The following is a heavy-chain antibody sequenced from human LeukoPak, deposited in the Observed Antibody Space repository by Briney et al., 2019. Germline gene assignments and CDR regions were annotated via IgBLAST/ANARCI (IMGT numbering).Heavy chain of an antibody. CDR1: GGSISDYY. V-gene: IGHV4-59*12. D-gene: IGHD6-13*01. CDR3: VGDRAAAGYFDS. Sequence: SETLSLTCTVSGGSISDYYWSWIRKPPGKGLEWIGYIYYSGSTYYNPSLKSRVTISVDTSKNQFSLQLNSVTPEDTAVYYCVGDRAAAGYFDSWGRGTLVTVSS. CDR2: IYYSGST. J-gene: IGHJ4*02.